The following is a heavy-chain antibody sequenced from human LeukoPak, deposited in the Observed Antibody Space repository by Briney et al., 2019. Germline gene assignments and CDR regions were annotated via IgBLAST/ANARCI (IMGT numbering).Heavy chain of an antibody. J-gene: IGHJ6*03. V-gene: IGHV3-7*01. D-gene: IGHD3-10*01. CDR3: ARDLATSGKYYYYYYMDV. CDR2: MKQDGSEK. Sequence: GGSLRLSCAASGFTFSSYWMSWVRQAPGKGLEWVANMKQDGSEKYYVDSVKGRFTISRDNAKNSLYLQMNSLRAEDTAVYYCARDLATSGKYYYYYYMDVWGKGTTVTVSS. CDR1: GFTFSSYW.